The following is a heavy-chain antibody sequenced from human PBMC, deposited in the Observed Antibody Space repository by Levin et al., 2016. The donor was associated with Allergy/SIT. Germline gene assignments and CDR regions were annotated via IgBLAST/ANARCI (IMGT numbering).Heavy chain of an antibody. J-gene: IGHJ6*02. CDR3: AREEIYGYYYYYGMDV. CDR2: INPNSGGT. Sequence: ASVKVSCKASGYTFTSYYMHWVRQAPGQGLEWMGWINPNSGGTNYAQKFQGWVTMTRDTSISTAYMELSRLRSDDTAVYYCAREEIYGYYYYYGMDVWGQGTTVTVSS. V-gene: IGHV1-2*04. CDR1: GYTFTSYY. D-gene: IGHD3-10*01.